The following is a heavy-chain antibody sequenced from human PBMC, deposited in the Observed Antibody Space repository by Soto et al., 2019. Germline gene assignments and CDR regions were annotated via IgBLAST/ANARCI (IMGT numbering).Heavy chain of an antibody. CDR3: AKAGRITIFGVASQKLAFDY. CDR2: IRSKGNNYAT. Sequence: GGSLRLSCAASGFTFSGSAMHWVRQASGKGLEWVGRIRSKGNNYATAYGASLKGRFTISRDNSKNTLYLQMNSLRAEDTAVYYCAKAGRITIFGVASQKLAFDYWGQGTLVTVSS. D-gene: IGHD3-3*01. CDR1: GFTFSGSA. V-gene: IGHV3-73*01. J-gene: IGHJ4*02.